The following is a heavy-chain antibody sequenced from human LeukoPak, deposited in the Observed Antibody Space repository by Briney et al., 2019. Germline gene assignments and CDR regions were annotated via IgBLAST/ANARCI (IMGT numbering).Heavy chain of an antibody. V-gene: IGHV3-48*01. D-gene: IGHD3-16*01. Sequence: GGSLRLSCTASGFTFSNAWMSWVRQAPGKGLEWVSYISSSSSTIYYADSVKGRFTISRDNAKNSLYLQMNSLRAEDTAVYYCARGFGDYFDYWGQGTLVTVSS. CDR2: ISSSSSTI. CDR3: ARGFGDYFDY. J-gene: IGHJ4*02. CDR1: GFTFSNAW.